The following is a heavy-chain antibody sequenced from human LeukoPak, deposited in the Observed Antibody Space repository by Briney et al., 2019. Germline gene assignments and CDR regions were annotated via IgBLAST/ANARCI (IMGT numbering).Heavy chain of an antibody. D-gene: IGHD5-18*01. CDR1: GYTFTGYY. CDR3: ARVKGVDTAMAGEY. CDR2: INPNSGGT. V-gene: IGHV1-2*02. J-gene: IGHJ4*02. Sequence: ASVKVSCKASGYTFTGYYMHWVRQAPGQGLEWMGWINPNSGGTNYAQKFQGRVTMTRDTSISTAYMELGRLRSDDTAVYYCARVKGVDTAMAGEYWDQGTLVTVSS.